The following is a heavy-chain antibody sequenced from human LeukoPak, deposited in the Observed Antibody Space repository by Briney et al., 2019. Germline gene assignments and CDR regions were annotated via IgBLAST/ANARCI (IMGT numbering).Heavy chain of an antibody. CDR3: ARDRSSSWYLAVY. CDR2: INWNGGST. D-gene: IGHD6-13*01. CDR1: GFTFDDYG. Sequence: GGSLRLSCAASGFTFDDYGMSWVRQAPGKGLEWVSGINWNGGSTGYADSVKGRFTISRDNSKNTLYLQMNSLRAEDTAVYYCARDRSSSWYLAVYWGQGTLVTVSS. J-gene: IGHJ4*02. V-gene: IGHV3-20*04.